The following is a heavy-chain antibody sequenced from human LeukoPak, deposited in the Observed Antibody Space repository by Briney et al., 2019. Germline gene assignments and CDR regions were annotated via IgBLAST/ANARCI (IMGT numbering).Heavy chain of an antibody. D-gene: IGHD5-12*01. V-gene: IGHV5-51*01. CDR2: IYPGDSDT. J-gene: IGHJ6*03. CDR3: ARLRAVDIVATITLRPSLYYYYYMDV. Sequence: GESLKISCKASGYITTYWIGWVRQMPGKGLEWMGIIYPGDSDTRYSPSFQGQVTISADKSISTAYLQWSSLKASDTAMYYCARLRAVDIVATITLRPSLYYYYYMDVWGKGTTVTVSS. CDR1: GYITTYW.